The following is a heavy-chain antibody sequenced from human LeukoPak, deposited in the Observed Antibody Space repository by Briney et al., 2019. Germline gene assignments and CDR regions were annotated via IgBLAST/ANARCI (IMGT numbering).Heavy chain of an antibody. CDR2: IYYSGST. CDR1: GGSISSSSYY. D-gene: IGHD5-18*01. V-gene: IGHV4-39*01. Sequence: SETLSLTCTVSGGSISSSSYYWGWIRQPPGKGLGWIGSIYYSGSTYYNPSLKSRVTISVDTSKNQFSLKLSSVTAADTAVYYCARGSVDTAMVTALTPFDYWGQGTLVTVSS. J-gene: IGHJ4*02. CDR3: ARGSVDTAMVTALTPFDY.